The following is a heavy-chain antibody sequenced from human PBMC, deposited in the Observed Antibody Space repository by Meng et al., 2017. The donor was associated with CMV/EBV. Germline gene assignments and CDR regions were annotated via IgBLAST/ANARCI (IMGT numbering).Heavy chain of an antibody. J-gene: IGHJ4*02. CDR1: GFTFSSYA. CDR3: ARTFVAGTVLGGVDY. Sequence: GESLKISCAASGFTFSSYAMHWVRQAPGQGLEWVAVISYDGSNKYYADPVKGRFTISRDNSKNTLYLQMNSLRAEDTAVYYCARTFVAGTVLGGVDYWGQGTLVTVSS. D-gene: IGHD6-19*01. CDR2: ISYDGSNK. V-gene: IGHV3-30-3*01.